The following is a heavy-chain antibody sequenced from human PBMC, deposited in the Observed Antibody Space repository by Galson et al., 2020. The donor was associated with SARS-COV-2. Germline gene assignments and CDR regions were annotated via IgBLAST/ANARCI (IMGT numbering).Heavy chain of an antibody. D-gene: IGHD3-22*01. V-gene: IGHV4-34*01. CDR1: GGSFSGYY. CDR3: ARGRTEITMIVVGFTSSSINFDY. CDR2: INPSGST. Sequence: SQTLSLTCAVYGGSFSGYYWSWIRQPPGKGLEWIGEINPSGSTNYNPSLKSRVTMSVDTSKNQFSLKLSSVTAADTAVYYCARGRTEITMIVVGFTSSSINFDYWGQGTPVTVSS. J-gene: IGHJ4*02.